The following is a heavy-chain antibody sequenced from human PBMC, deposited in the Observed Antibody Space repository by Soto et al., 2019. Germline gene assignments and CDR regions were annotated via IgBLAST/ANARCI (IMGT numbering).Heavy chain of an antibody. CDR1: GYTFTGYY. CDR3: VRERLGGADY. D-gene: IGHD3-16*01. Sequence: QVQLVQSGAEVKKPGASVKVSCKASGYTFTGYYMHWVRQAPGQGLEWMGWINPNSGGTNYAQKFQGRVTMTRDTAISTAAMEPSRLRPDHTAVYYCVRERLGGADYWGQGTLVTVST. J-gene: IGHJ4*02. CDR2: INPNSGGT. V-gene: IGHV1-2*02.